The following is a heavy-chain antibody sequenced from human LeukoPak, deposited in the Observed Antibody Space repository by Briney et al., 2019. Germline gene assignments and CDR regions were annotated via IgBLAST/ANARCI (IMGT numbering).Heavy chain of an antibody. V-gene: IGHV4-39*07. J-gene: IGHJ1*01. CDR3: ASCGGDCYSSEYFQH. CDR2: IYYTGST. D-gene: IGHD2-21*02. CDR1: GGSISNYY. Sequence: SETLSLTCTVSGGSISNYYWGWIRQPPGKGLEWIGTIYYTGSTYYNPSLKSRVTKSVDTSKNQFSLKLSSVTAADTAVYYCASCGGDCYSSEYFQHWGQGTLVTVSS.